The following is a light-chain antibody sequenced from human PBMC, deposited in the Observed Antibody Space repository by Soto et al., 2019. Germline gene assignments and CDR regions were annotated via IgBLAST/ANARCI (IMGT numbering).Light chain of an antibody. Sequence: EIVLTQSPATLSVSPGERATLSCRSSQGIGSNLAWYQQRPGQPPRLLIYGVSSRATGVPARFSGSGSGTDYTLILISLQSADAAVYFCQQFDAPVTFCQGTKLEIK. J-gene: IGKJ2*01. V-gene: IGKV3-15*01. CDR1: QGIGSN. CDR2: GVS. CDR3: QQFDAPVT.